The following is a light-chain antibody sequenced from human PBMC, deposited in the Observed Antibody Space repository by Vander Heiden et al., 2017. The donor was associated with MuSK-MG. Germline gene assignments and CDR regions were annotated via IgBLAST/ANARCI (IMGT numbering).Light chain of an antibody. CDR3: QRSYSSYT. CDR2: AAS. Sequence: DIQMTQSPSSLSASVGDRVTITCRASHSISSYLNWYQQKPGKAPKLLIYAASSLQSGVPTMFSSSGSGTVFTLTISSLQPEDVATYCWQRSYSSYTFGEGTKLEIK. V-gene: IGKV1-39*01. CDR1: HSISSY. J-gene: IGKJ2*01.